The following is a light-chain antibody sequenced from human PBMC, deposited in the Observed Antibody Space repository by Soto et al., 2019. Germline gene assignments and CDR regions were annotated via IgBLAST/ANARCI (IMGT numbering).Light chain of an antibody. CDR1: SSDIGGYNF. Sequence: QSALTQPASVSGSPGQSITISCTGTSSDIGGYNFVSWYQQHPGEAPKLIIYEVANRPSGVTNRYSGSKSDNTASLTISGLQAEDDADYYCSSYTSTSTPVFGGGTKLTVL. CDR2: EVA. J-gene: IGLJ2*01. CDR3: SSYTSTSTPV. V-gene: IGLV2-14*01.